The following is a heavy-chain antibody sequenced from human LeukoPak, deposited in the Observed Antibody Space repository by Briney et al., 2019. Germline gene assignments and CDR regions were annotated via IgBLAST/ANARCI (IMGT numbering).Heavy chain of an antibody. D-gene: IGHD6-19*01. J-gene: IGHJ4*02. CDR1: CVSISTYY. V-gene: IGHV4-59*01. Sequence: SETLSLTCTVSCVSISTYYWSWIRQPPGKGLEWIGYIYYTRSTKYNPSLKSRVTISVDTSKSQFSLKLSSVTAADTAVYYCARPFSSGWYPYSIGGLWFDYWGQGTLVTVSS. CDR3: ARPFSSGWYPYSIGGLWFDY. CDR2: IYYTRST.